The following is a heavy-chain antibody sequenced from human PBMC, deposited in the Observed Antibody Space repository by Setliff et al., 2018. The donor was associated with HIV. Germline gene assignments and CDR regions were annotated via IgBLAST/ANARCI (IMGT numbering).Heavy chain of an antibody. J-gene: IGHJ5*02. CDR1: GYTSTSFV. Sequence: ASVKVSCKASGYTSTSFVMNWVRRAPGQGLEWMGWINTNTGNPTYAQGFTGRFVFSLDTSVSTAYLQISSLKAEDTAVYYCARVGGFGEFIENWFDPWGQGTLVTVSS. D-gene: IGHD3-10*01. V-gene: IGHV7-4-1*02. CDR3: ARVGGFGEFIENWFDP. CDR2: INTNTGNP.